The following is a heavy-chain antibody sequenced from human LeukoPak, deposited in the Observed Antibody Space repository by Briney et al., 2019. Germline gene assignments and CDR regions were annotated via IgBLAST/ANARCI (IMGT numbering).Heavy chain of an antibody. D-gene: IGHD2-2*01. Sequence: GGSLRLSCAASGFSSSDYTMNWVRQSPGKGLEWVSGISVSDDSTYYAAAVKGRFTISRDKSNNMLYLQMNSLRAEDTAVYHCARDRFCVSTNCPYDCGGQGPPVTVSS. V-gene: IGHV3-23*01. J-gene: IGHJ4*02. CDR3: ARDRFCVSTNCPYDC. CDR2: ISVSDDST. CDR1: GFSSSDYT.